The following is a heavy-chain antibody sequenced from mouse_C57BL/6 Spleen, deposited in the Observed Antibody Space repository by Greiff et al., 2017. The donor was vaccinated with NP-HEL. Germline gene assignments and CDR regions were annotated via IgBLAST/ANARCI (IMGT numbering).Heavy chain of an antibody. CDR3: TRGFYDYDYAMDY. CDR2: IRNKANNHAT. D-gene: IGHD2-4*01. J-gene: IGHJ4*01. Sequence: EVQLQESGGGLVQPGGSMKLSCAASGFTFSDAWMDWVRQSPEKGLEWVAEIRNKANNHATYYAESVKGRFTISRDDSKSSVYLQMNSLRAEDTGIYYCTRGFYDYDYAMDYWGQGTSVTVSS. V-gene: IGHV6-6*01. CDR1: GFTFSDAW.